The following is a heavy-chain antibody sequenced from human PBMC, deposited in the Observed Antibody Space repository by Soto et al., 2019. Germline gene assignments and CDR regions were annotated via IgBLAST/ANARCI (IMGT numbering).Heavy chain of an antibody. D-gene: IGHD3-10*01. V-gene: IGHV3-9*01. CDR3: TKYAVGSVSAFDY. CDR1: GFTFDDFA. CDR2: ISWNSGSI. J-gene: IGHJ4*02. Sequence: EVQLVESGGGLGQPGRSLRLSCVASGFTFDDFAMHWVRQVPGKGLEWVSGISWNSGSIGYAVSVKGRFTISRDNAKNSLYLQMSSLRAEDTAFYYCTKYAVGSVSAFDYWGQGTLVTVSS.